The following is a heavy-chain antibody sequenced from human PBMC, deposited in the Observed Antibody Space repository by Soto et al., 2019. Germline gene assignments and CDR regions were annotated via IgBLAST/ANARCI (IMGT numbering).Heavy chain of an antibody. CDR1: GGTFSSYA. Sequence: QVQLVQSGAEVKKPGSSVKVSCKASGGTFSSYAISWVRQAPGQGLEWMGGIIPIFGTANYAQKFQGSITITADESTSTAYMELCSLRSEDTAVYYCARDSPPAKYYYDSSGYDPNYYYYYGMDVWGQGTTVTVSS. J-gene: IGHJ6*02. D-gene: IGHD3-22*01. CDR2: IIPIFGTA. CDR3: ARDSPPAKYYYDSSGYDPNYYYYYGMDV. V-gene: IGHV1-69*01.